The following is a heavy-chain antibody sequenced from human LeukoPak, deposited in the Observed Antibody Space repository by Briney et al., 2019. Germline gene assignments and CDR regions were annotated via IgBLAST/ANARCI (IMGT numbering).Heavy chain of an antibody. D-gene: IGHD2-15*01. J-gene: IGHJ4*02. Sequence: SQTLSLTCAVSGGSISSGGYSWSWIRQPPGKGLEWIGYIYYSGSTYYNPSLKSRVTISVDTSKNQFSLKLSSVTAADTAVYYCARDTGGGVVAANYDYWGQGTLVTVSS. CDR2: IYYSGST. V-gene: IGHV4-30-4*07. CDR1: GGSISSGGYS. CDR3: ARDTGGGVVAANYDY.